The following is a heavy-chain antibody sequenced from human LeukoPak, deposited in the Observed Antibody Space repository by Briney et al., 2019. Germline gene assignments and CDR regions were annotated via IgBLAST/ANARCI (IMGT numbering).Heavy chain of an antibody. CDR3: ARDYPQYYDSKDAFDI. D-gene: IGHD3-22*01. Sequence: PSETLSLTCTVSGGSISSGDYYWSWIRQPPGKGLEWIGYIYYSGSTYYNPSLKSRVTISVDTSKNQFSLKLSSVAAADTAVYYCARDYPQYYDSKDAFDIWGQGTMVTVSS. J-gene: IGHJ3*02. CDR1: GGSISSGDYY. CDR2: IYYSGST. V-gene: IGHV4-30-4*08.